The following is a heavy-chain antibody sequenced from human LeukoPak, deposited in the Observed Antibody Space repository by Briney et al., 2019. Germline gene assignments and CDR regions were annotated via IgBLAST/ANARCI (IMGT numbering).Heavy chain of an antibody. CDR3: ARDGIYGSGSYYEISWFDP. CDR1: GYTFTGYY. J-gene: IGHJ5*02. V-gene: IGHV1-2*02. D-gene: IGHD3-10*01. Sequence: ASVKVPCKASGYTFTGYYMHRVRQAPGQGLEWMGWINPNSGVTHYAQKFQGRVTMTSDTSISTAYMELSRLRSDGTAVYYCARDGIYGSGSYYEISWFDPWGQGTLVTVSS. CDR2: INPNSGVT.